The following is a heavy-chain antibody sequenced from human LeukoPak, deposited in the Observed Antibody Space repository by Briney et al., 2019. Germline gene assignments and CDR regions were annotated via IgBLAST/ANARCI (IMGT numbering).Heavy chain of an antibody. CDR1: GFTFDDYA. J-gene: IGHJ4*02. Sequence: PGGSLRLSCAASGFTFDDYAMHWVRQAPGKGLEWVSGISWNSGSIGYADSVKGRFTISRDNAKNSLYLQMNSLRAEDTALYYCAKGTYDFWSGYYDYWGQETLVTVSS. CDR2: ISWNSGSI. D-gene: IGHD3-3*01. CDR3: AKGTYDFWSGYYDY. V-gene: IGHV3-9*01.